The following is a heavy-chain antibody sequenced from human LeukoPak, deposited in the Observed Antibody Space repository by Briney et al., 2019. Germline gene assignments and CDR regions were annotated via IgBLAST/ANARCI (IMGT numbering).Heavy chain of an antibody. CDR3: ARARDLVVVGYYMDV. Sequence: PSETLSLSCAVYGGSFSGYYWSWIRQPAGKGLEWVGEINHSGSTNYNPSLKSRVTISVDTSKNQFSLKLSSVTAADTAVYYCARARDLVVVGYYMDVWGKGTTVTVSS. CDR1: GGSFSGYY. V-gene: IGHV4-34*01. D-gene: IGHD2-15*01. J-gene: IGHJ6*03. CDR2: INHSGST.